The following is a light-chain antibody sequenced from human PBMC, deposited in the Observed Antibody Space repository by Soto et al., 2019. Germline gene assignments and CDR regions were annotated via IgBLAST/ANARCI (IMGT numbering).Light chain of an antibody. J-gene: IGLJ1*01. Sequence: QSVLTQPASVSGSPGQSLTISCTGTSIDIAPYNYVSWYQQHPDKAPKLIIYEVSYRPSGISNRFSGSKSGNTASLTISGLQAQDEADYYCSSYTSSTNYVLGNGTKVTVL. V-gene: IGLV2-14*01. CDR2: EVS. CDR3: SSYTSSTNYV. CDR1: SIDIAPYNY.